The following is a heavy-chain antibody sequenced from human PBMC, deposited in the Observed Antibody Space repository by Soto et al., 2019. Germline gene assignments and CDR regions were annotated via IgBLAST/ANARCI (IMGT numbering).Heavy chain of an antibody. CDR1: GGSISSYY. J-gene: IGHJ4*02. D-gene: IGHD2-15*01. CDR2: IYYSGST. V-gene: IGHV4-59*01. Sequence: PSETLSLTCTVSGGSISSYYWSWIRQPPGKGLEWIGYIYYSGSTNYNPSLKSRVTISVDTSKNQFSLKLSSVTAADTAVYYCAREGYCSGGSCYPDCWGQGTLVTVSS. CDR3: AREGYCSGGSCYPDC.